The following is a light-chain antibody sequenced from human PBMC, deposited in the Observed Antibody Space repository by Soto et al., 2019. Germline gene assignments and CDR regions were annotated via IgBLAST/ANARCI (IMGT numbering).Light chain of an antibody. J-gene: IGKJ4*01. CDR1: QSVSNNY. CDR3: QQRSNWRVT. CDR2: RAS. Sequence: EVVLTKSPGTLSLSPGERATLSCRASQSVSNNYLAWYQHHPGQAPRLLIYRASNTATGIPDRFSGSGSGTDFTLTISSLEPEDIAVYYCQQRSNWRVTFGGGTRWIS. V-gene: IGKV3D-20*02.